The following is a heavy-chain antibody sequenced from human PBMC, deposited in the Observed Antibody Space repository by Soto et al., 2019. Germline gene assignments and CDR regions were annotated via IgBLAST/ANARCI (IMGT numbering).Heavy chain of an antibody. D-gene: IGHD3-22*01. CDR3: AKDPYYYDSSGYYDAKGYFDY. CDR2: ISHDGSNK. J-gene: IGHJ4*02. Sequence: GGSLRLSCAASGFTFSSYGMHWVGQAPGKGRGGGAVISHDGSNKYYADSVKGRFTISRDNSKNTLYLQMNSLRAEDTAVYYCAKDPYYYDSSGYYDAKGYFDYWGQGTLVTVSS. V-gene: IGHV3-30*18. CDR1: GFTFSSYG.